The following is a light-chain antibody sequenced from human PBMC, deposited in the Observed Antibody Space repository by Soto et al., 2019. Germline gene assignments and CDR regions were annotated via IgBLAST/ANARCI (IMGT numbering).Light chain of an antibody. J-gene: IGLJ1*01. CDR1: SSDVGGYDS. V-gene: IGLV2-14*01. CDR2: GVT. CDR3: SSYTSRATVV. Sequence: QSVLTQPASVSGSPGQPITISCTGPSSDVGGYDSVSWYQKQPDKAPKLPIYGVTNRPSGVSSRFSGSKSGNTASLTISGLRTDDEADYFCSSYTSRATVVFGTGTKVTVL.